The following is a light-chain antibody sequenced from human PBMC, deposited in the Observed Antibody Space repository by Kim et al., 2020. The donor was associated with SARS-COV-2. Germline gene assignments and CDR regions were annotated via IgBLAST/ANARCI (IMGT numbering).Light chain of an antibody. CDR3: QPYDSYPRP. J-gene: IGKJ1*01. CDR2: AAS. CDR1: QGISSW. Sequence: DIQMTQSPSSLSASVGDRVTITCRASQGISSWLAWYQQKPEKAPKCLIYAASSLQSGVPSRFSGSGSGTDFTLTINSLQPEDFATYYCQPYDSYPRPFGQGTKVDIK. V-gene: IGKV1D-16*01.